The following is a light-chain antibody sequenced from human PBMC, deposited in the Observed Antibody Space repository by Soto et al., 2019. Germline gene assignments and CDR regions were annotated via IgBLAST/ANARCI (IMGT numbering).Light chain of an antibody. V-gene: IGKV3-15*01. CDR2: GAS. CDR1: QRVRRS. J-gene: IGKJ1*01. Sequence: MTQSPSTQAVSPGERATLSCRARQRVRRSLAWYQQKPGQAPRVLIHGASSRATGIPGRFSGSGSGTEFTLTIGGLQPEDFAPYNCQHYDVFPWPFGQGTKVDIK. CDR3: QHYDVFPWP.